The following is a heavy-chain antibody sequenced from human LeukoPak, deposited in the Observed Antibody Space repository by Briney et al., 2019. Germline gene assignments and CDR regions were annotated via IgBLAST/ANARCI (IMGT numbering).Heavy chain of an antibody. CDR2: ISSSGSTI. V-gene: IGHV3-11*01. CDR3: ARDEEGSGYDRYYYYGMDV. J-gene: IGHJ6*02. CDR1: GFTFSDYY. Sequence: GGSLRLSCAASGFTFSDYYMSWIRQAPGKGLEWVSYISSSGSTIYYADSVKGRFTISRDNAKNSLYLQMNSLRAEDTAVYYCARDEEGSGYDRYYYYGMDVWGQGTTVTVSS. D-gene: IGHD5-12*01.